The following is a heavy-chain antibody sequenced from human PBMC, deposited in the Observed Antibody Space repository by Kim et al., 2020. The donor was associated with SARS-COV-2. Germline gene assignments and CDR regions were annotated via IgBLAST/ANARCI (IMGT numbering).Heavy chain of an antibody. D-gene: IGHD2-15*01. CDR2: ISYDGSNK. J-gene: IGHJ3*02. Sequence: GGSLRLSCAASGFTFSSYAMHWVRQAPGKGLEWVAVISYDGSNKYYADSVKGRFTISRDNSKNTLYLQMNSLRAEDTAVYYCAGEGEDLPTDPGVAFDIWGQGTMVTVSS. V-gene: IGHV3-30*04. CDR3: AGEGEDLPTDPGVAFDI. CDR1: GFTFSSYA.